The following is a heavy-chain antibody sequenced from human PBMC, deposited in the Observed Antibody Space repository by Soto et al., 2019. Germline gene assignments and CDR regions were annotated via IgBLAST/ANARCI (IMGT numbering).Heavy chain of an antibody. Sequence: QITLKESGPTLVKPTQTLTLTCTFSGFSLSTRGVAVGWFRQPPGKALEGLALIYWDEDKWYSPSLKSRLPITDDTSKNQVVLTMTNIDPVDTATYYCTHRPRGYAYYFDYWGQGTLVTVSS. CDR1: GFSLSTRGVA. CDR2: IYWDEDK. CDR3: THRPRGYAYYFDY. V-gene: IGHV2-5*02. D-gene: IGHD5-12*01. J-gene: IGHJ4*02.